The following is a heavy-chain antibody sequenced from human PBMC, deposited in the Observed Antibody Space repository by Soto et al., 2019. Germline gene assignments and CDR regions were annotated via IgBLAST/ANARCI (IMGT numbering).Heavy chain of an antibody. CDR3: APDRLVPYGYGMDV. V-gene: IGHV3-33*01. CDR1: GFTFRSYG. J-gene: IGHJ6*02. CDR2: IWFDGSKK. Sequence: QMQLVESGGGVVQPGRSLRLSCAASGFTFRSYGIHWVRQAPGKGLEWVALIWFDGSKKYYVDSVKGRFAVSRDNSKNTLYLQMHSLRVEDTAVYYCAPDRLVPYGYGMDVWGQGTTVTVSS. D-gene: IGHD2-2*01.